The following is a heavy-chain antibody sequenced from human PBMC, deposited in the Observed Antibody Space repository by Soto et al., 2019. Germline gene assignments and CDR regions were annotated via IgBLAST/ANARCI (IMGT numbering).Heavy chain of an antibody. D-gene: IGHD2-15*01. CDR3: ARGGIVAVPAALSSYHDYTNYRFDS. CDR2: IIPMFAAS. V-gene: IGHV1-69*01. J-gene: IGHJ4*02. CDR1: GGSFSDFA. Sequence: QVQLAQSGAEVRKPGSSVKVSCGASGGSFSDFAFSWVRQAPGQGLEWMGGIIPMFAASKYAQRFQDRVTSTADESTNTVYLALSSLTSADTATYYCARGGIVAVPAALSSYHDYTNYRFDSWGQGTLVTVSS.